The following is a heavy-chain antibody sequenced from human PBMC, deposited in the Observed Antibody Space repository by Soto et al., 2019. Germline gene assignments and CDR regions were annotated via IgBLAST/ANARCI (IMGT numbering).Heavy chain of an antibody. D-gene: IGHD1-26*01. V-gene: IGHV4-30-4*01. CDR2: IYYSGST. Sequence: PSETLSLTCTVSGGSISSGDYYWSWIRQPPGKGLEWIGYIYYSGSTYYNPSLKSRVTISVDTSKNQFSLKLSSVTAADTAVYYCARAVRGSYYDSWGQGTLVTVSS. J-gene: IGHJ4*02. CDR1: GGSISSGDYY. CDR3: ARAVRGSYYDS.